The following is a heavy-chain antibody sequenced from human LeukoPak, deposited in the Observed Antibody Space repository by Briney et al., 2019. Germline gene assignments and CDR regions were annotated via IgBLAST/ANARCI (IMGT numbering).Heavy chain of an antibody. V-gene: IGHV3-21*01. CDR2: ISGNKNYI. CDR1: GFTFSSYS. J-gene: IGHJ4*02. CDR3: SRDPHNPGPIDY. Sequence: GGSLILSCAASGFTFSSYSMNWVRQAPGKGLEWVSSISGNKNYIYYADSVGGRFTISRDNARDSLFLQMDSLRAEDTGVYYCSRDPHNPGPIDYWGQGTLVTVSS.